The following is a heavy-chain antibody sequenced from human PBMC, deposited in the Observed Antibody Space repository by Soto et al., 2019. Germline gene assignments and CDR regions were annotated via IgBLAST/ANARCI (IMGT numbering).Heavy chain of an antibody. Sequence: QVQLVQSGAEVKKPGASVTVSCKASGYTFTSYAMHWVRQAPGQRLEWMGWINAGNGNTKYSQKFQGRVTITRDTSASTAYMELSSLRSEDTAVYYCARSRYGYGQFHFDYWGQGTLVTVSS. D-gene: IGHD5-18*01. CDR2: INAGNGNT. V-gene: IGHV1-3*01. J-gene: IGHJ4*02. CDR3: ARSRYGYGQFHFDY. CDR1: GYTFTSYA.